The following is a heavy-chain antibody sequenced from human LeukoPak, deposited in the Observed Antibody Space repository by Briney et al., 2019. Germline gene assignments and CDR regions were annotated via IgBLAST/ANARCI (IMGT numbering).Heavy chain of an antibody. D-gene: IGHD3-16*02. J-gene: IGHJ4*02. V-gene: IGHV1-2*02. CDR2: INPNSGGT. Sequence: ASMKVSCKASGYTFTGYYMHWERQAPGQGLEWMGWINPNSGGTNYAQKFQGRVTMTRDTSISTAYMELSRLRSDDTAVYYCAREDVYVWGSYRYYGPFDYWGQGTLVTVSS. CDR1: GYTFTGYY. CDR3: AREDVYVWGSYRYYGPFDY.